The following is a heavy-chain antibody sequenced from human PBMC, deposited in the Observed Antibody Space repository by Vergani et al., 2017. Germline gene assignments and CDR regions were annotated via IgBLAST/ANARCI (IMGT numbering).Heavy chain of an antibody. V-gene: IGHV3-48*04. J-gene: IGHJ4*02. CDR1: GFTFSSYS. CDR2: ISSSSSTI. D-gene: IGHD2-15*01. CDR3: AKGPCSGGSCYSDY. Sequence: VQLVESGGGVVQPGRSLRLSCAASGFTFSSYSMNWVRQAPGKGLEWVSYISSSSSTIYYADSVKGRFTISRDNAKNSLYLQMNSLRAEDTAVYYCAKGPCSGGSCYSDYWGQGTLVTVSS.